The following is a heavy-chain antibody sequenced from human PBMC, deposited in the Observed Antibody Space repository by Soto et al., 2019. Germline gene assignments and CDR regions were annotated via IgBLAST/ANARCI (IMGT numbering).Heavy chain of an antibody. CDR2: IIPIFGTA. Sequence: SVKVSCKASGGTFSSYAISWVRQAPGQGLEWMGGIIPIFGTANYAQKFQGRVTITADESTSTAYMELSSLRSEDAAVYYCTRVVRYEGSYYGMDVWGQGTTVTVSS. V-gene: IGHV1-69*13. D-gene: IGHD3-10*01. J-gene: IGHJ6*02. CDR1: GGTFSSYA. CDR3: TRVVRYEGSYYGMDV.